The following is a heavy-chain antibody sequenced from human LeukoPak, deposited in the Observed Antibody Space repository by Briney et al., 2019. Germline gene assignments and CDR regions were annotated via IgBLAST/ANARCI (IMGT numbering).Heavy chain of an antibody. CDR1: GFXFSNAW. D-gene: IGHD6-19*01. CDR3: TTARREQWLAYYFDY. V-gene: IGHV3-15*01. CDR2: MKSKTDGGTT. Sequence: GGSLRLSCAASGFXFSNAWMSWVRQAPGKGLEWVGRMKSKTDGGTTDYAAPVKGRFTISRDDSKNTLYLQMNSLKTEDTAVYYCTTARREQWLAYYFDYWGQGTLVTVSS. J-gene: IGHJ4*02.